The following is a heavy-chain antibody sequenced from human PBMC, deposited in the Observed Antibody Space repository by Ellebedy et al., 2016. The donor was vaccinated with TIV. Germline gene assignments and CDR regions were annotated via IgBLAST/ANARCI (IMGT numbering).Heavy chain of an antibody. J-gene: IGHJ4*02. CDR3: AKIPPYYGSGSLPYFDY. V-gene: IGHV3-23*01. CDR1: GFTFSRYA. CDR2: ISGSGGST. D-gene: IGHD3-10*01. Sequence: GESLKISCAASGFTFSRYAMSWVRQAPGKGLEWVSAISGSGGSTYYADSVKGRFTISRDNSKNTLYLQMNSLRAEDTAVYYCAKIPPYYGSGSLPYFDYWGQGTLVTVSS.